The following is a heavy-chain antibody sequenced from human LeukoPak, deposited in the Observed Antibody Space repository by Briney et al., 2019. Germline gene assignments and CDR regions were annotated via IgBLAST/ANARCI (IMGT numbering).Heavy chain of an antibody. Sequence: GGSLRLSCAASGFTFDDYAMHWVRQAPGKGLEWVSGISWNSGTIGYADSVKGRFTISRDNAKNSLYLQMNSLRAEDTAVYYCARTRYYDILTGYYWGEGFDYWGQGTLVTVSS. J-gene: IGHJ4*02. CDR1: GFTFDDYA. CDR3: ARTRYYDILTGYYWGEGFDY. V-gene: IGHV3-9*01. CDR2: ISWNSGTI. D-gene: IGHD3-9*01.